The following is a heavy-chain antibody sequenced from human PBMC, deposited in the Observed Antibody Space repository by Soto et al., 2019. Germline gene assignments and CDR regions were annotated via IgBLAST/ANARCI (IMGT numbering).Heavy chain of an antibody. CDR2: ISYDGSNK. CDR3: AKDAFRYSSYHFYYMDV. Sequence: GGSLRLSCAASGFTFSTYAMHWVRQAPGKGLEWVAVISYDGSNKYYADSVKGRFTISRDNSKNTLYLQISSLRAEDTAVYYCAKDAFRYSSYHFYYMDVWGKGTTVTVSS. D-gene: IGHD6-13*01. J-gene: IGHJ6*03. V-gene: IGHV3-30*18. CDR1: GFTFSTYA.